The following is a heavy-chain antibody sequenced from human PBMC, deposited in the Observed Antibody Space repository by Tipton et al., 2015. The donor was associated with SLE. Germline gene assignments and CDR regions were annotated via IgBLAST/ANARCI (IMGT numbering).Heavy chain of an antibody. CDR2: IYTSGST. CDR3: ARKPAGYSSGAVGFDY. Sequence: TLSLTCTVSGGSISSYYWSWIRQPAGKGLEWIGRIYTSGSTNYNPSLKSRVTMSVDTSKNQFSLKLSSVTAADTAVYYCARKPAGYSSGAVGFDYWGQGTLVTVSS. V-gene: IGHV4-4*07. J-gene: IGHJ4*02. CDR1: GGSISSYY. D-gene: IGHD6-19*01.